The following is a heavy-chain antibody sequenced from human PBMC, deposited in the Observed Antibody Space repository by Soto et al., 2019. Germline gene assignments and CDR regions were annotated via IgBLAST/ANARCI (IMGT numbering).Heavy chain of an antibody. CDR3: AVGGVAAIGWFDP. J-gene: IGHJ5*02. CDR1: GFTVSSNY. V-gene: IGHV3-53*02. Sequence: EVPLVETGGGLIQPGGSLRLSCAASGFTVSSNYMSWVRQAPGKGLEWVSVIYSGGSTYYADSVKGRFTISRDNSKNTLYLQMNSLRAEDTAVYYCAVGGVAAIGWFDPWGQGTLVTVSS. D-gene: IGHD2-15*01. CDR2: IYSGGST.